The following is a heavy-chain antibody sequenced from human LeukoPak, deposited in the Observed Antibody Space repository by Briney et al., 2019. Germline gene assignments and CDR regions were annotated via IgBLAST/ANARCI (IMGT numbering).Heavy chain of an antibody. CDR2: INPNSGGT. CDR1: GYTFTGYY. D-gene: IGHD1-26*01. Sequence: ASVNVSFKASGYTFTGYYMHWVRQAPGQGLEWMGRINPNSGGTNYAQKFQGRVTMTRDTSISTAYMELSRLRSDDTAVYYCARGGRVGATRQAFDIWGQGTMVTVSS. V-gene: IGHV1-2*06. J-gene: IGHJ3*02. CDR3: ARGGRVGATRQAFDI.